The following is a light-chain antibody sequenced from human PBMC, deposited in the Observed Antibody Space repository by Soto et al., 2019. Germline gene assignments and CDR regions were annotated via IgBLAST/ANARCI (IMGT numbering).Light chain of an antibody. CDR3: QQYDSYPWT. V-gene: IGKV1-5*03. Sequence: DIQMTQSPSTLSAFVGDRVTLTCRASQYISTWLAWYQQKPGKAPKLLIYKASDLQSGVPSRFSGSGSGTEFTLTISSLQPDDFATYYCQQYDSYPWTFGRGTEVE. J-gene: IGKJ1*01. CDR2: KAS. CDR1: QYISTW.